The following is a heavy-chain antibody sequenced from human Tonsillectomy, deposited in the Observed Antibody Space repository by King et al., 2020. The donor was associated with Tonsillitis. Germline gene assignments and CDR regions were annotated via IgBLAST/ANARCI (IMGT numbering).Heavy chain of an antibody. CDR1: GGSISSSSYY. CDR2: SDFSGST. D-gene: IGHD6-13*01. V-gene: IGHV4-39*01. CDR3: ARLAISSWPFDY. Sequence: QLQESGPGLVKPSETLSLTCTVSGGSISSSSYYWGWIRQPPGKGLEWIGSSDFSGSTYYNPSLKSRVTISVDTSKTQFSLKLSFVTAADTAVYYCARLAISSWPFDYWGQGTLVTVSS. J-gene: IGHJ4*02.